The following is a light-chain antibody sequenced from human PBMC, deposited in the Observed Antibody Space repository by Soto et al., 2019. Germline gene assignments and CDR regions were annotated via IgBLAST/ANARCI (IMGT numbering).Light chain of an antibody. V-gene: IGKV3-11*01. CDR3: QQRSNWPPST. Sequence: SVSTQSPGTLSLTPGERDTFSCRASQSVSNNYLAWYQQKPGQAPRLLIYGASNRATGIPARFSGSGFGTDFTLTISSLEPEDAAVYYCQQRSNWPPSTFGPGTR. CDR2: GAS. CDR1: QSVSNNY. J-gene: IGKJ5*01.